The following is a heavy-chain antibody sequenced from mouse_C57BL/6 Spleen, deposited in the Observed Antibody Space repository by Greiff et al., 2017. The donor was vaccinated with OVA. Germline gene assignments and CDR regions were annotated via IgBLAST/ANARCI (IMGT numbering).Heavy chain of an antibody. D-gene: IGHD3-3*01. J-gene: IGHJ4*01. CDR2: ISSGSSTI. V-gene: IGHV5-17*01. CDR1: GFTFSDYG. CDR3: ASLGGKLYAMDY. Sequence: EVKLMESGGGLVKPGGSLKLSCAASGFTFSDYGMHWVRQAPEKGLEWVAYISSGSSTIYYADTVKGRFTISRDNAKNTLFLQMTSLRSEDTAMYYCASLGGKLYAMDYWGQGTSVTVSS.